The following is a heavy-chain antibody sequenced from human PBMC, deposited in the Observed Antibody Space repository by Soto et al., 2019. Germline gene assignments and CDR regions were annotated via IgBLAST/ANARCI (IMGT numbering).Heavy chain of an antibody. Sequence: PGGSLRLSCAASGFTFSAYGMHWVRQAPGKGLEWVAVISYAGTYKYYGDSVKGRLTISRDNSNNTLYLQMNSLRPEDTAVYYCPKGLSQWELGVAGNDYWGPGTLLTVSS. CDR1: GFTFSAYG. CDR2: ISYAGTYK. J-gene: IGHJ4*02. CDR3: PKGLSQWELGVAGNDY. D-gene: IGHD1-26*01. V-gene: IGHV3-30*18.